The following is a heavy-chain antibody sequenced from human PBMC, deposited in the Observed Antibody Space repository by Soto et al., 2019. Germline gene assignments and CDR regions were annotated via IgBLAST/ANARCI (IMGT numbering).Heavy chain of an antibody. CDR1: GGSISSYY. J-gene: IGHJ4*02. CDR2: IYTSGST. Sequence: SDTLSLTGTVSGGSISSYYWSWIRQPAGKGLEWIGRIYTSGSTNYNPSLKSRVTMSVDTSKNQFSLKLSSVTAADTAVYYCARDPTNRDYGDYWFDYWGQGTLVTVSS. CDR3: ARDPTNRDYGDYWFDY. D-gene: IGHD4-17*01. V-gene: IGHV4-4*07.